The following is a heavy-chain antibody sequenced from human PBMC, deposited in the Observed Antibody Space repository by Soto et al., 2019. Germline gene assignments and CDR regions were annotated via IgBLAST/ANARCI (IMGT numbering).Heavy chain of an antibody. CDR3: TRDDYAGNTHFLDY. V-gene: IGHV3-30*03. Sequence: SLRRSCEVSRXRLGTDVVHWVRQAGGKGLAWVAFTSTDGSDPRYGESVRGRFTISRNNSKNILYLQLNSMRIEDTAVYYCTRDDYAGNTHFLDYWGQGALVTVSS. CDR1: RXRLGTDV. D-gene: IGHD4-17*01. J-gene: IGHJ4*02. CDR2: TSTDGSDP.